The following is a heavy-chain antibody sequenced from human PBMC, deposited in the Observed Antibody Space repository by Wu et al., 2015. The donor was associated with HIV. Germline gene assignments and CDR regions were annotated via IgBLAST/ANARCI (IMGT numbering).Heavy chain of an antibody. Sequence: QVQLVQSGAEVKKPGASVKVSCKASGYSFINYDINWVRQATGQGLEWMGWMNPNSGNTGYAQKFQGRVTMTRNTFISTAYMELSSLRFEDTAIYYCARGREKNPSSDSWSLRFDSWGQGTLVTLSS. CDR3: ARGREKNPSSDSWSLRFDS. CDR2: MNPNSGNT. CDR1: GYSFINYD. J-gene: IGHJ4*02. D-gene: IGHD6-13*01. V-gene: IGHV1-8*01.